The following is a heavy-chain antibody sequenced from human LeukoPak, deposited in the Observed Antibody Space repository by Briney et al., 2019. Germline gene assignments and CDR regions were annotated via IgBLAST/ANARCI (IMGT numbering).Heavy chain of an antibody. V-gene: IGHV4-39*07. CDR3: SREGGSGSPFDY. D-gene: IGHD3-10*01. CDR1: GGSISSSTYY. J-gene: IGHJ4*02. CDR2: IYTSGST. Sequence: SETLSLTCTVSGGSISSSTYYWGWIRQPTGKGLEWIGRIYTSGSTNYNPSLKSRVTMSVDTSKNQFSLKLSSVTAADTAVYYCSREGGSGSPFDYWGQGTLVTVSS.